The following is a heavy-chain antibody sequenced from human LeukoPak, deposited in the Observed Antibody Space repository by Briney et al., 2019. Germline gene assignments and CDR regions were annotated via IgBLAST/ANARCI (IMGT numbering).Heavy chain of an antibody. V-gene: IGHV3-23*01. CDR1: GFTFSSYA. CDR2: ISGSGGST. Sequence: GGPLRLSCAASGFTFSSYAMSWVRQAPGKGLEWVSAISGSGGSTYYADSVKGRFTISRDNSKNTLYLQMNSLRAEDTAVYYCAKDPLLHYDFWSGSPRFDPWGQGTLVTVSS. J-gene: IGHJ5*02. D-gene: IGHD3-3*01. CDR3: AKDPLLHYDFWSGSPRFDP.